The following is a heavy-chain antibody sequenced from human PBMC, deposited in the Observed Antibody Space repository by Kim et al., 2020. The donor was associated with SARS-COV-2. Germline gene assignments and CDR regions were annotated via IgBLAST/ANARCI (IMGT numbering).Heavy chain of an antibody. CDR1: GGSFSGYY. Sequence: SETLSLTCAVYGGSFSGYYWSWIRQPPGKGLEWIGEINHSGSTNYNPSLKSRVTISVDTSKNQFSLKLSSVTAADTAVYYCARARRFRGRGYSGYDLDYWGQGTLVTVSS. J-gene: IGHJ4*02. D-gene: IGHD5-12*01. CDR2: INHSGST. V-gene: IGHV4-34*01. CDR3: ARARRFRGRGYSGYDLDY.